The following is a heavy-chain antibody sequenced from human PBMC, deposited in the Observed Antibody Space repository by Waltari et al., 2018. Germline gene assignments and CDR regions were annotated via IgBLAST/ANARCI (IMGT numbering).Heavy chain of an antibody. V-gene: IGHV3-74*01. CDR3: ASWKFCTGGSCYGWGY. D-gene: IGHD2-15*01. J-gene: IGHJ4*02. Sequence: EVQLVESGGGLVQPGGSLRLSCAASGFSFTTHWMHWVRQVPGKGLVWGSRIDSEGRSTGYADSVKGRFTISRDNAKNTLYLQMNSLRADDTGVYYCASWKFCTGGSCYGWGYWGQGTLVTVSS. CDR2: IDSEGRST. CDR1: GFSFTTHW.